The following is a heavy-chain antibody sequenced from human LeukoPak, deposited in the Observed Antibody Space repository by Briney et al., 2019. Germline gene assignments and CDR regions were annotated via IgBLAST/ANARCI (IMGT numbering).Heavy chain of an antibody. D-gene: IGHD2-21*02. J-gene: IGHJ3*02. CDR2: IYSDGDT. V-gene: IGHV3-53*01. Sequence: PGGSLRLPCAASGFTVSSFYMTWVRQAPGRGLEWVSFIYSDGDTYYADSVKGRFTISRDNSKNTLYLQMNSLRAEDTAVYYCARLSYCGGDCFNAFDIWGQGTVVTVSS. CDR3: ARLSYCGGDCFNAFDI. CDR1: GFTVSSFY.